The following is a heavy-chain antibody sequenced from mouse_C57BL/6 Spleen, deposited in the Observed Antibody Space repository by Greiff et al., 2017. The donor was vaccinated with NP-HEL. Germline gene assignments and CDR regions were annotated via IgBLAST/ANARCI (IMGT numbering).Heavy chain of an antibody. CDR3: ARSGGNPAWFAY. CDR2: IHPNSGST. J-gene: IGHJ3*01. D-gene: IGHD2-1*01. V-gene: IGHV1-64*01. CDR1: GYTFTSYW. Sequence: QVQLQQPGAELVKPGASVKLSCKASGYTFTSYWMHWVKQRPGQGLEWIGMIHPNSGSTNYNEKFKSKATLTVDKSSSTAYMQLSSLTSEDSAVYYCARSGGNPAWFAYWGQGTLVTVSA.